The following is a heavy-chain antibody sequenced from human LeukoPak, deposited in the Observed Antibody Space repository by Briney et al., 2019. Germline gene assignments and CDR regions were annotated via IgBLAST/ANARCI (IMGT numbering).Heavy chain of an antibody. CDR1: GGSISSYY. J-gene: IGHJ3*02. CDR3: ARRELYQLFDI. CDR2: IYYSGST. D-gene: IGHD2-2*01. Sequence: SETLSLTCTVSGGSISSYYWSWIRQPPGKGLEWIGYIYYSGSTNYNPSLKSRVTISVDTSKNQFSLKLSSVTAADTAVYYCARRELYQLFDIWGQGTMVTVSS. V-gene: IGHV4-59*08.